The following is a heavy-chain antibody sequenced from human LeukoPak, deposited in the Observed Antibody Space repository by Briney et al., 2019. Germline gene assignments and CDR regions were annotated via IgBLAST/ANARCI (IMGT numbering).Heavy chain of an antibody. V-gene: IGHV3-21*01. J-gene: IGHJ4*02. CDR2: ISSSSSYI. CDR3: ARKGHYGDYYFDY. Sequence: GGSLRLSCAASGFTFSSYSMNWVRQAPGKGLEWVSSISSSSSYIYYADSVKGRFTISRDNAKNSLYLQMNSLRAEGTAVYYCARKGHYGDYYFDYWGQGTLVTVSS. CDR1: GFTFSSYS. D-gene: IGHD4-17*01.